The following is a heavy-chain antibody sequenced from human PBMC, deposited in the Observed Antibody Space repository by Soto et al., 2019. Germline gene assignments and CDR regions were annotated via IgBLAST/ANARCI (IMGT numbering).Heavy chain of an antibody. CDR1: GFALSSDS. CDR2: TFNYACRL. V-gene: IGHV3-21*01. D-gene: IGHD2-21*01. CDR3: AREEVYCVGAYCFLSAFDL. J-gene: IGHJ3*01. Sequence: EVQLVESGGRLVKPGGSLRLSCAVSGFALSSDSIAWVRQAPGKGLEWVSFTFNYACRLYYADSVKGRFAIARDDAKNSVYLQINSLRAEDTAVYYCAREEVYCVGAYCFLSAFDLWCQGTVVTVSS.